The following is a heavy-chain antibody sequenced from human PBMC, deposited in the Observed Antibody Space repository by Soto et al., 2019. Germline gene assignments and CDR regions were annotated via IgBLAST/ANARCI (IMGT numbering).Heavy chain of an antibody. CDR2: ISAYNGNT. V-gene: IGHV1-18*01. J-gene: IGHJ4*02. CDR3: ARDYDSSGYYPLDY. D-gene: IGHD3-22*01. CDR1: GYTFTSYG. Sequence: ASVKVSCKASGYTFTSYGISWVRQAPGQGLEWMGWISAYNGNTNYAQKLQGRVTMTTDTSTSTAYMELRSLRSDDTAVYYCARDYDSSGYYPLDYWGQGTLVTVSS.